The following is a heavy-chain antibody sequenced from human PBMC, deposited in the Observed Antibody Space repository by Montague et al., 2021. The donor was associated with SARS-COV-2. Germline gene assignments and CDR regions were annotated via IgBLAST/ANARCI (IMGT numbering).Heavy chain of an antibody. CDR1: SGSFRGYY. Sequence: SETLSLTCAVSSGSFRGYYWSWIRQPPGKGLGWIGEINHSGSTTYNPSLESRVSISVDTSNKQFSLKVTSVTAADTAVYYCARLGAITLVRGITKADFSNYGKDVWGQGTTVTVSS. D-gene: IGHD3-10*01. CDR2: INHSGST. V-gene: IGHV4-34*01. J-gene: IGHJ6*02. CDR3: ARLGAITLVRGITKADFSNYGKDV.